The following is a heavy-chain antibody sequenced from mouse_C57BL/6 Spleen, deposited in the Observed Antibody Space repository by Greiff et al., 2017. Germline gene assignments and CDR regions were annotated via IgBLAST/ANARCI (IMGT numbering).Heavy chain of an antibody. Sequence: QVQLQQSGPELVKPGASVKLSCKASGYAFSSSWMHWVKQRPGKGLEWIGRIYPGDGDTNYNGKFKGKATLTADKSSSTAYMQLSSLTSEDSAVYFCARGGLDYWGQGTTLTVSS. CDR2: IYPGDGDT. J-gene: IGHJ2*01. V-gene: IGHV1-82*01. CDR3: ARGGLDY. CDR1: GYAFSSSW.